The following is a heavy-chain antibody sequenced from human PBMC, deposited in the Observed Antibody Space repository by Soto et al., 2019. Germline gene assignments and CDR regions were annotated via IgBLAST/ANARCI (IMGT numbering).Heavy chain of an antibody. Sequence: EVPLVESGGGLVQPGGSLRLSCAASGFTFSSYWMHWVRQAPGKGLVWVSRINSDGSSTSYADSVKGRFTISRDNAKNTLYLQMNSLRAEDTAVYYCARVPTIAALAWFDPWGQGTLVTVSS. V-gene: IGHV3-74*01. CDR1: GFTFSSYW. CDR2: INSDGSST. CDR3: ARVPTIAALAWFDP. J-gene: IGHJ5*02. D-gene: IGHD6-13*01.